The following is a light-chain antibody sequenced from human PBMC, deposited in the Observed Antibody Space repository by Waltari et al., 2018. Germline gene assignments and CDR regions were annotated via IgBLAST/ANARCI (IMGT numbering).Light chain of an antibody. CDR1: QSISSY. V-gene: IGKV1-39*01. Sequence: DIQMTQPPSSLSASVGDRVTITCRASQSISSYLNWYQQKPGKAPTLLIYAASSLQSGVPSRFSGSGSGTDFTLTISSLQPEDFATYYCQQSYSTPLTFGPGTKVDIK. CDR3: QQSYSTPLT. CDR2: AAS. J-gene: IGKJ3*01.